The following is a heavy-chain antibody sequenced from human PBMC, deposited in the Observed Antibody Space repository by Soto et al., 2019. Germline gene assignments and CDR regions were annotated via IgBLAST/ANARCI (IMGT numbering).Heavy chain of an antibody. J-gene: IGHJ6*02. Sequence: VQLVESGGGVVQPGRSLRLSCAASGFTFSSYAMHWVRQAPGKGLEWVAVISYDGSNKYYADSVKGRFTISRDNSKNTLYLQLNSLRAEAEDLYYCAIMTPRYCLDVWVRGATVTVS. CDR2: ISYDGSNK. V-gene: IGHV3-30-3*01. CDR3: AIMTPRYCLDV. CDR1: GFTFSSYA.